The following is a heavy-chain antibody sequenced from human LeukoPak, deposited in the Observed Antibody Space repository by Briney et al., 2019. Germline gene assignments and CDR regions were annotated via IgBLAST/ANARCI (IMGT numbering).Heavy chain of an antibody. J-gene: IGHJ5*02. Sequence: VKVSYKASGYTFTSYGISWVRQAPGQGLEWMGWISAYNGNTNYAQKLQGRVTMTTDTSTSTAYMELRSPRSDDTAVYYCARDLVGATYWFDPWGQGTLVTVSS. D-gene: IGHD1-26*01. CDR2: ISAYNGNT. CDR1: GYTFTSYG. V-gene: IGHV1-18*01. CDR3: ARDLVGATYWFDP.